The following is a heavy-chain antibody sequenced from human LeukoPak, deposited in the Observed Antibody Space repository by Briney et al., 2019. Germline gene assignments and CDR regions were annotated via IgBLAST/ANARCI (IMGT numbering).Heavy chain of an antibody. D-gene: IGHD1/OR15-1a*01. J-gene: IGHJ4*02. CDR1: GYSISSGYY. CDR3: ARDGYQTGTSETYNGGYFDY. V-gene: IGHV4-38-2*02. CDR2: IYHSGST. Sequence: SETLSLTCAVSGYSISSGYYWGWIRQPPGKGLEWIGSIYHSGSTYYNPSLKSRVSISVDTSKNQFSLKLSSVTAADTAVYYCARDGYQTGTSETYNGGYFDYWGQGTLVTVSS.